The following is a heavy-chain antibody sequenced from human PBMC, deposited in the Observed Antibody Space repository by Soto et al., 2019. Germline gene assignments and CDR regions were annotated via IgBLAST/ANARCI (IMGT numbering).Heavy chain of an antibody. CDR1: GFTFSGYA. D-gene: IGHD6-13*01. CDR3: AKLGVKIVTAGTDY. V-gene: IGHV3-23*01. Sequence: GGSLRLSCEASGFTFSGYAMSWVRQAPGKELEWVSVISGGGNEPYYADSVKGRFAISRDNSKNTLYLLMNSLRGDDTAVYFCAKLGVKIVTAGTDYWGQGTLVTVSS. CDR2: ISGGGNEP. J-gene: IGHJ4*02.